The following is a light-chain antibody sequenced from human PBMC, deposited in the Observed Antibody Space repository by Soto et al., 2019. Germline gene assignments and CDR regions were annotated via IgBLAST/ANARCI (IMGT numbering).Light chain of an antibody. CDR1: QSVNSD. Sequence: EIVMTQSPATVPASPGERVTLSCRASQSVNSDLAWYQQTPGQAPRPLIYDASTRAAGVPARFSGSGSATELLLTISRVHSEDFAVQYCQHDSYLSLYPFGQGTK. CDR2: DAS. V-gene: IGKV3-15*01. CDR3: QHDSYLSLYP. J-gene: IGKJ2*01.